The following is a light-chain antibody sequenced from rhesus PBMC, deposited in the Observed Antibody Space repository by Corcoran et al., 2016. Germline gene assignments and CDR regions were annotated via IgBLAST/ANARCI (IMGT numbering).Light chain of an antibody. CDR2: RNN. CDR1: SKNVGNQG. J-gene: IGLJ2*01. V-gene: IGLV10-114*01. Sequence: QAGLTQPPSVSKGLRQTATLTCTGNSKNVGNQGAAWLQQHQGHPPKLLSDRNNNRPSGISERFSASRSGDTTSLTITGLQPEDEADYYCSAWDSSLNAALFGGGTRLTVL. CDR3: SAWDSSLNAAL.